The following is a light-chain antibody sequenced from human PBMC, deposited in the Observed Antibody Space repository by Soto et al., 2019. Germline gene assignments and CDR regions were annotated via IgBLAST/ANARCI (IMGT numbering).Light chain of an antibody. CDR1: QTISSW. CDR3: QHYNSYSEA. J-gene: IGKJ1*01. CDR2: KAS. Sequence: DIQMTQYPSTVSGSLGDRVTITCRASQTISSWLAWYQQKPGKDPKLLIYKASTLKSGVPSRFSGSGSGTEFTLTISSLQPDDFATYYCQHYNSYSEAFGKGTKVQL. V-gene: IGKV1-5*03.